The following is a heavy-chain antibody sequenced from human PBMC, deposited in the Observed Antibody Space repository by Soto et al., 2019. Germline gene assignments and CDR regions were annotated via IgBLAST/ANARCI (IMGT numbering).Heavy chain of an antibody. V-gene: IGHV1-69*13. CDR3: AAEQMVVAATPASGMDV. Sequence: GASVKVSCKASGGTFSSYAISWVRQAPGQGLEWMGGIIPIFGTANYAQKFQGRVTITADESTSTAYMELSSLRSEDTAVYYCAAEQMVVAATPASGMDVWGQGTTVTVSS. J-gene: IGHJ6*02. D-gene: IGHD2-15*01. CDR1: GGTFSSYA. CDR2: IIPIFGTA.